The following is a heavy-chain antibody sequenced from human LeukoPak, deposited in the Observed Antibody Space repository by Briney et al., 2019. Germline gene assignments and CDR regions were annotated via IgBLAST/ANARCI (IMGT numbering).Heavy chain of an antibody. D-gene: IGHD6-19*01. CDR2: ISYDGSNK. CDR3: ARDPRGWGAVAANYFDY. CDR1: GFTFSSYA. Sequence: PGGSLRLSCAASGFTFSSYAMHWVRQAPGKGLEWVAVISYDGSNKYYADSVKGRFTISRDNSKNTLYLQMNSLRAEDTAVYYCARDPRGWGAVAANYFDYWGQGTLVTVSS. V-gene: IGHV3-30*04. J-gene: IGHJ4*02.